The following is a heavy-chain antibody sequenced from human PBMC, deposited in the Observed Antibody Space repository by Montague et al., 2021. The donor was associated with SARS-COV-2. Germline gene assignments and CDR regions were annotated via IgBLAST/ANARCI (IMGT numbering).Heavy chain of an antibody. CDR3: ASPKDRRYTYTWQTRWYFDL. J-gene: IGHJ2*01. D-gene: IGHD2-2*02. CDR2: IGGSAEST. CDR1: GFTFSSYA. Sequence: SLRLSCAASGFTFSSYAMSWVRQAPGKGLEWVSGIGGSAESTYYGDSVKGRFTISRDNSKNTLCLQMNSLRAEDTAVYYCASPKDRRYTYTWQTRWYFDLWGRGTLVTVS. V-gene: IGHV3-23*01.